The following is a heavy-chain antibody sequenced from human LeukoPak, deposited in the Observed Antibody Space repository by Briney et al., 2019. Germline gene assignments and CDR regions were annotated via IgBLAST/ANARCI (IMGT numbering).Heavy chain of an antibody. D-gene: IGHD4-17*01. CDR3: AKPTTVTTIDSFDY. CDR1: GFTFSSYG. J-gene: IGHJ4*02. V-gene: IGHV3-33*06. CDR2: IWYDGSNK. Sequence: PGGSLRLSCAASGFTFSSYGMHWVRQAPGKGLEWVAVIWYDGSNKYYADSVKGRFTISRDNSKNTLYLQMNSLRAEDTAVYYCAKPTTVTTIDSFDYWGQGTLVTVSS.